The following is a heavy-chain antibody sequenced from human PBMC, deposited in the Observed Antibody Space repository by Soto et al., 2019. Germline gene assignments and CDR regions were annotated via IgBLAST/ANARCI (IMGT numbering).Heavy chain of an antibody. CDR2: IYTGSTT. V-gene: IGHV3-66*01. CDR1: GFTVSGNY. Sequence: GGSLRLSCAASGFTVSGNYMSWVRQAPGKGLEWVSVIYTGSTTYYADSVKGRFIISRDNSKNTLYLQMSSVRAEDTAVYYCASSGSKPRYDYWGQGTLVTVSS. J-gene: IGHJ4*02. D-gene: IGHD1-26*01. CDR3: ASSGSKPRYDY.